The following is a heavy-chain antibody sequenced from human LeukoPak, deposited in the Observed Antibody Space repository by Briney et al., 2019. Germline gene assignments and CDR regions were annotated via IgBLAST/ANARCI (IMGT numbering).Heavy chain of an antibody. CDR2: LNEDGSSA. J-gene: IGHJ5*02. D-gene: IGHD1-26*01. Sequence: GGSLRLSCAASGFTFSFYWMHWVRQGPGKGLMWVSRLNEDGSSADYADSVKGRFTMSRDNAKGKVFLEMRSLTVEDTAIYFCVRERIYYSDLAYKERENFDPWGRGTLVTVSS. V-gene: IGHV3-74*01. CDR1: GFTFSFYW. CDR3: VRERIYYSDLAYKERENFDP.